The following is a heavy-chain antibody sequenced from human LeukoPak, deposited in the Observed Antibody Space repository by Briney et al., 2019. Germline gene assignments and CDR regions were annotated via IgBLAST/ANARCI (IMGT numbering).Heavy chain of an antibody. J-gene: IGHJ6*02. D-gene: IGHD3-10*01. Sequence: GGSLRLSCAASGFTFSSYWMHWVRQAPGKGLVWVSRINSDGSSTSYADSVKGRFTISRDNAKNTLYLQMNSLRAEDTAVYYCAKDRITMVRGVTYGMDVWGQGTTVTVSS. V-gene: IGHV3-74*01. CDR3: AKDRITMVRGVTYGMDV. CDR1: GFTFSSYW. CDR2: INSDGSST.